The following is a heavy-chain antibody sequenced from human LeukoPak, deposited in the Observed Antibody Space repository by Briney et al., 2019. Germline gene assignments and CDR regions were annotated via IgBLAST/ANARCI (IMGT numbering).Heavy chain of an antibody. Sequence: GGSLRLSCAVSGLTFRSFVMSWVRQAPGKGLEWVSAISASGGSTYYADSVKGRFTISRDSSKNTLYLQMNSLRAEDTAVYYCAREGSSGWYENWFDPWGQGTLVTVSS. CDR2: ISASGGST. CDR1: GLTFRSFV. V-gene: IGHV3-23*01. D-gene: IGHD6-19*01. J-gene: IGHJ5*02. CDR3: AREGSSGWYENWFDP.